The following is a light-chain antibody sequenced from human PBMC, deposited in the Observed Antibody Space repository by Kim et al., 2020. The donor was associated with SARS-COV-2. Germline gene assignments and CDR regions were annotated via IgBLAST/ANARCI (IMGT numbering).Light chain of an antibody. Sequence: VTISCTGSYSNIGAGYDVHLYQQLQGTAPKLLIYGNSIRPSGVPDRFSASKAGTSASLAITGLQAEDEADYYCQSYDSSLSGSRVFGGGTKLTVL. CDR2: GNS. J-gene: IGLJ2*01. V-gene: IGLV1-40*01. CDR3: QSYDSSLSGSRV. CDR1: YSNIGAGYD.